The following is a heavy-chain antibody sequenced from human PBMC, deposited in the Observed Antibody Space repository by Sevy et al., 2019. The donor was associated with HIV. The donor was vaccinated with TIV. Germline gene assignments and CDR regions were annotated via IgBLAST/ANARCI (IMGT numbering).Heavy chain of an antibody. CDR3: VRAIATPDSF. CDR1: GFSFNRYW. V-gene: IGHV3-7*01. J-gene: IGHJ4*02. Sequence: GGSLRLSCVASGFSFNRYWMLWVLQAPGKGLEWVANINQDASVTYYADSVKGRFTISRDNARNLVSLQMNILRVEDTALYYCVRAIATPDSFWGQGTLVTVSS. CDR2: INQDASVT. D-gene: IGHD6-13*01.